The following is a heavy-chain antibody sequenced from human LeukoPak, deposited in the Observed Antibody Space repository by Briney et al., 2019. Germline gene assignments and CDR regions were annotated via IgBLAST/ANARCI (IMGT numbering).Heavy chain of an antibody. Sequence: AGSLRLSCAASGFTFSSYWMSWVRQAPGKGLEWVANIKRDGSEKYYVDSVKGRFTISRDNARNSLFLQMNSLRDEDTAVYYCARRPIYYDSGAYYPHFDYWGQGTLVTVSS. CDR3: ARRPIYYDSGAYYPHFDY. CDR2: IKRDGSEK. V-gene: IGHV3-7*01. D-gene: IGHD3-22*01. J-gene: IGHJ4*02. CDR1: GFTFSSYW.